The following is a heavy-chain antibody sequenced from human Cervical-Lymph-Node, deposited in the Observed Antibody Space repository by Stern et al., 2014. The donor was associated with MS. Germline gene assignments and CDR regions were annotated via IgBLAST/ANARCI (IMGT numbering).Heavy chain of an antibody. V-gene: IGHV1-2*02. CDR2: INANSGGT. J-gene: IGHJ4*02. CDR3: ARDMSTVTTPYFDY. D-gene: IGHD4-17*01. Sequence: VQLVESGAEVRRPGASVKVACKASGFTFTSCYMHWVRQAPGQGLEWMGWINANSGGTNSAQKFQGRVTMTRDTSIRTVYMDLTGLTSDDTAIYYCARDMSTVTTPYFDYWGQGTLVTVPS. CDR1: GFTFTSCY.